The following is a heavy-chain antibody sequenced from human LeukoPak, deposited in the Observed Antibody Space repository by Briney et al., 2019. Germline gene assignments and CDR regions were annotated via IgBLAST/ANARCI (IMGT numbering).Heavy chain of an antibody. CDR3: AKVDSSGWYWGFDY. V-gene: IGHV3-9*01. Sequence: GGSLRLSCAASGYTFDDYAMDWVRHAPGKGVEWVSGISWNSGSITYADPVKGRFTISRDNAKNSLYLQMNSLRAEDTALYYCAKVDSSGWYWGFDYWGQGTLVTVSS. CDR1: GYTFDDYA. D-gene: IGHD6-19*01. J-gene: IGHJ4*02. CDR2: ISWNSGSI.